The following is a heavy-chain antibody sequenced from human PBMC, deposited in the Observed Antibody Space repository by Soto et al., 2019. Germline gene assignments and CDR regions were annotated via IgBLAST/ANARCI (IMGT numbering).Heavy chain of an antibody. CDR3: AKGRYYDSSGNLFDYGMDV. D-gene: IGHD3-22*01. J-gene: IGHJ6*01. CDR2: ISGSGGST. CDR1: GFTFSSYA. V-gene: IGHV3-23*01. Sequence: GGSLRLSCAASGFTFSSYAMSWVRQAPGKGLEWVSAISGSGGSTYYADSVKGRFTISRDNSKNTLYLQMNSLRAEDTAAYYCAKGRYYDSSGNLFDYGMDVWGQGTTVNVSS.